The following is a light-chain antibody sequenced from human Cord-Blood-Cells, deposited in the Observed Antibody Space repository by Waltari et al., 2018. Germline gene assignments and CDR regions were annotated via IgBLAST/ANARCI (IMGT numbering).Light chain of an antibody. CDR1: SSDVGGYNY. Sequence: QSALTQPASVSGSPGQSITISCTGTSSDVGGYNYVSWYQQHPGKAPKLMLYDVSNRPSGVSNRVSGSKSGNTASLTISGLQAEDEADYYCSSYTSSSTLVFGTGTKGTVL. J-gene: IGLJ1*01. CDR3: SSYTSSSTLV. CDR2: DVS. V-gene: IGLV2-14*03.